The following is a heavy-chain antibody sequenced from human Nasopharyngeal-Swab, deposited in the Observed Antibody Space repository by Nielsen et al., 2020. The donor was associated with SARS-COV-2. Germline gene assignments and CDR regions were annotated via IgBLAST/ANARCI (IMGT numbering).Heavy chain of an antibody. V-gene: IGHV3-21*04. D-gene: IGHD1-26*01. CDR2: ISYNSGHI. Sequence: GESLKISCAASGFTFSSHSMNWVRQAPGKGLEWVSHISYNSGHINYAESVKGRFTISRDNAKNSVYLQMNSLRGEDTAVYYCARGYTGWGYWGQGTLVTVSS. CDR1: GFTFSSHS. J-gene: IGHJ4*02. CDR3: ARGYTGWGY.